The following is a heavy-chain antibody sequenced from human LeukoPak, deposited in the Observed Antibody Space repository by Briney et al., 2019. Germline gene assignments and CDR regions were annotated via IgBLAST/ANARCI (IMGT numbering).Heavy chain of an antibody. D-gene: IGHD2-8*01. V-gene: IGHV5-51*01. CDR2: IYPGDSAT. CDR3: ARRRYCTHGVCYTDAFDI. Sequence: GESLKISCKGSGYSVTSYWICGGRQMPGKGREGMWIIYPGDSATRYSTYFHGQVPISADKSISTAYLQWSSLKASDTAMYYCARRRYCTHGVCYTDAFDIWGQGTMVTVSS. J-gene: IGHJ3*02. CDR1: GYSVTSYW.